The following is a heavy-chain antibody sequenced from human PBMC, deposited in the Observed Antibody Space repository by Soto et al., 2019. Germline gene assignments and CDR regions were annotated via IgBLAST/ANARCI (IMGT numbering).Heavy chain of an antibody. J-gene: IGHJ6*02. CDR2: IYYSGST. Sequence: SETLSLTCTVSGGSISRCGYYWSRIRQHPGKDLEWIGYIYYSGSTYYNPSLKSRVTISVDTSKNQFSLKLSSVTAADTAVYYCARSGGFLEWLLHDYYYYGMDVWGQGTTVT. CDR1: GGSISRCGYY. D-gene: IGHD3-3*01. CDR3: ARSGGFLEWLLHDYYYYGMDV. V-gene: IGHV4-31*03.